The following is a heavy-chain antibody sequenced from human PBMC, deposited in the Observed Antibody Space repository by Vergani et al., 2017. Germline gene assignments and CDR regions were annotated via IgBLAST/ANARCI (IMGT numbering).Heavy chain of an antibody. V-gene: IGHV4-38-2*01. CDR1: DSSIMTNPY. Sequence: QVQLQESGPGLVKPSETLTLTCDVSDSSIMTNPYWGWFRQSPGKGLEWIGCIHHSGDTHYNSSLKSRVSISIVSSCNFSLSITSVPAAETAIDYCARHRGSGGFFPSSYFYGMDVWGHGTTVTVSS. CDR3: ARHRGSGGFFPSSYFYGMDV. J-gene: IGHJ6*02. D-gene: IGHD3-10*01. CDR2: IHHSGDT.